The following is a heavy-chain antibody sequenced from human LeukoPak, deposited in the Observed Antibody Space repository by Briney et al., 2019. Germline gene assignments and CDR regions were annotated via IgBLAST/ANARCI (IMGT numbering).Heavy chain of an antibody. CDR3: ARAGRYGY. J-gene: IGHJ4*02. D-gene: IGHD3-10*01. V-gene: IGHV4-39*07. Sequence: SETLSLTCTVSGGSISSSSYYWGWIRQPPGKGLEWIGSIYYSGSTYYNPSLKSRVTISVDTSKNQFSLKLSSVTAADTAVYYCARAGRYGYWGQGTLVTVSS. CDR1: GGSISSSSYY. CDR2: IYYSGST.